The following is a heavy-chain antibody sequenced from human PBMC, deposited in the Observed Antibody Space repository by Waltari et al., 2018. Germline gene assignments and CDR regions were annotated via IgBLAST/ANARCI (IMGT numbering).Heavy chain of an antibody. Sequence: EVQLVESGGGLVQPGGSLNPPCPAPAFPFRTYWMPWSRQAPGKGLVGVSRINSDGSSTSYADSVKGRFTISRDNAKNTLYLQMNSLRAEDTAVYYCARDPRDIVAPRPMDVWGQGTTVTVSS. V-gene: IGHV3-74*01. J-gene: IGHJ6*02. CDR3: ARDPRDIVAPRPMDV. D-gene: IGHD5-12*01. CDR2: INSDGSST. CDR1: AFPFRTYW.